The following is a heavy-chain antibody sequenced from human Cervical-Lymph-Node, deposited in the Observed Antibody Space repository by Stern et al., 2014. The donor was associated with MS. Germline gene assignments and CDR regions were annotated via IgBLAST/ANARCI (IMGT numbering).Heavy chain of an antibody. Sequence: VQLVQSGPGLVKPSQTLSLTCTVSGGSISSGNYYWSWIRQPAGEGLEWIGRIYSSGSTQYNPPLKSRVTISPGTSTNKFSLRLSSVTAADTAVYYCARGNYDVLTDNGGHGFDIWGQGTMVTVSS. J-gene: IGHJ3*02. D-gene: IGHD3-9*01. CDR3: ARGNYDVLTDNGGHGFDI. V-gene: IGHV4-61*02. CDR1: GGSISSGNYY. CDR2: IYSSGST.